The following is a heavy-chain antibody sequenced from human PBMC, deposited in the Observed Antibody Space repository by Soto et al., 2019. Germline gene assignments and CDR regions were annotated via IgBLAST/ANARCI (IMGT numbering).Heavy chain of an antibody. CDR1: GFTFSSYA. V-gene: IGHV3-23*01. CDR3: AKVLRFLEWLSYFDY. CDR2: ISGSGGST. Sequence: LRLSCAAPGFTFSSYAMSWVRQAPGKGLEWVSAISGSGGSTYYADSVKGRFTISRDNSKNTLYLQMNSLRAEDTAVYYCAKVLRFLEWLSYFDYWGQGTLVTVSS. D-gene: IGHD3-3*01. J-gene: IGHJ4*02.